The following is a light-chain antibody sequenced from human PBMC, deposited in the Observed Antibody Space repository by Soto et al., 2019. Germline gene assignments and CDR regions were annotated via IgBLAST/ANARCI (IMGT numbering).Light chain of an antibody. V-gene: IGKV3-20*01. CDR3: QHDGSALFT. CDR1: QSFSSSY. CDR2: GAS. J-gene: IGKJ3*01. Sequence: EIVLTQSPGTLSLSPGERATLSCRASQSFSSSYLAWYQQKPGQAPRLLIYGASSRSTGIPDRFSGSGSGTDFTLTNSSLEPEDVAVYYCQHDGSALFTFGPGTKVDVK.